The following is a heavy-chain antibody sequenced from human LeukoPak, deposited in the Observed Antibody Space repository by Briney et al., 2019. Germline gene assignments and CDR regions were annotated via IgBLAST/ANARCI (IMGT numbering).Heavy chain of an antibody. CDR1: GGSINTYY. V-gene: IGHV4-59*01. CDR3: ARAPYYDIWSGYSDNYFDP. D-gene: IGHD3-3*01. Sequence: SETLSLTCTVSGGSINTYYWSWIRQPPGKGLEWLGYIYYTGSTKYNPSLKSRVTISVDTSKNQFSLRLNSVTTADTAVYYCARAPYYDIWSGYSDNYFDPWGQGTLVTVSS. J-gene: IGHJ5*02. CDR2: IYYTGST.